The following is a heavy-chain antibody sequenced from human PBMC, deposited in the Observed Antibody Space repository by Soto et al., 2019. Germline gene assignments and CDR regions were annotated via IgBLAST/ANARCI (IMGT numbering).Heavy chain of an antibody. CDR1: GASISSGNW. V-gene: IGHV4-4*02. CDR2: IYHSGST. J-gene: IGHJ4*01. CDR3: ASHRGNTFGPYDD. D-gene: IGHD3-16*01. Sequence: VQLQESGPGLVRPSGTLSLTCAVSGASISSGNWWSWVRQSPGKGLEWIGEIYHSGSTNHNPSLKSRVIISVDKSRNQCPLKLSSVTAADTAVYFCASHRGNTFGPYDDWGQGTQVTVSS.